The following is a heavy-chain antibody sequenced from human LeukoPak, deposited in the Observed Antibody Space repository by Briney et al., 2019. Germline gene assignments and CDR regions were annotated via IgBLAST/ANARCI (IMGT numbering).Heavy chain of an antibody. V-gene: IGHV3-23*01. CDR3: AKDWVAAAGLFDY. Sequence: GGTLRLSCAASGFTFSSYGMSWVRQAPGKGLEWVSAISGSGGSTYYADSVKGRFTISRDNSKNTLYLQMTSLRAEDTAVYYCAKDWVAAAGLFDYWGQGTLVTVSS. CDR2: ISGSGGST. D-gene: IGHD6-13*01. CDR1: GFTFSSYG. J-gene: IGHJ4*02.